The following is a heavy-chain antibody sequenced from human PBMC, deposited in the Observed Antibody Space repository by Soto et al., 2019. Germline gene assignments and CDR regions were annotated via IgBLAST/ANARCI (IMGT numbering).Heavy chain of an antibody. V-gene: IGHV1-2*02. J-gene: IGHJ3*02. CDR2: INPDNDGT. CDR1: GYTFSDYY. D-gene: IGHD3-10*02. CDR3: ARSVRGHDAFDI. Sequence: QVQLVQSGAEVKKPGASLKVSCKTSGYTFSDYYMHWVRQAPGQGLEWMGWINPDNDGTNNAQKFQGRISMTGDTSITTAYLALSGLRYDDTAIYYCARSVRGHDAFDIWGQGTMVTVSS.